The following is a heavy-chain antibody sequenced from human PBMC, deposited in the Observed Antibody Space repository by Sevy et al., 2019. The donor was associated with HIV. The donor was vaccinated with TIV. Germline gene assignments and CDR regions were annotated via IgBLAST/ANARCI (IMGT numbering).Heavy chain of an antibody. Sequence: GGSLRLSCAASGFTFSDHYVDWVRQAPGKGLEWVGRIRNRPNTYTTEYAASVEGRFTISRDDSKNSLYLQMNSLKTEDSAVYYCVRGPNCGAGGCQQISPYCLDVWGKGITVTVSS. D-gene: IGHD2-21*01. V-gene: IGHV3-72*01. CDR2: IRNRPNTYTT. CDR1: GFTFSDHY. J-gene: IGHJ6*03. CDR3: VRGPNCGAGGCQQISPYCLDV.